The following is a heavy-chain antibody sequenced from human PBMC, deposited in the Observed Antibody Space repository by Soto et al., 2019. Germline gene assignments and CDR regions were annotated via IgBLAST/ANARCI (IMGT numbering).Heavy chain of an antibody. CDR2: IYYSGST. V-gene: IGHV4-59*01. D-gene: IGHD3-10*01. J-gene: IGHJ6*02. CDR3: ARDVLLWFGERGGMDV. CDR1: GGSISSYY. Sequence: PSETLSLTCTVSGGSISSYYWSWIRQPPGKGLEWIGYIYYSGSTNYNPSLKSRVTISVDTSKNQFSLKLSSVTAADTAVYYCARDVLLWFGERGGMDVWGQGTTVTVS.